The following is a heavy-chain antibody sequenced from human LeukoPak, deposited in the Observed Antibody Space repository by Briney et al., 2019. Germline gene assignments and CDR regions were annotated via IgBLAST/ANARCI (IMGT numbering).Heavy chain of an antibody. V-gene: IGHV3-23*01. Sequence: PGGSLRLSCEVSGFTFSSYAMSWVRQVPGKGLEWVSFVSGSGGSTYYADSVKGRFIISRDNSKNTLYLQMSGLRAEDTAVYYCAKDLTPNTNDWNGRLDYWGQGALVTVSS. J-gene: IGHJ4*02. CDR3: AKDLTPNTNDWNGRLDY. CDR1: GFTFSSYA. CDR2: VSGSGGST. D-gene: IGHD1-1*01.